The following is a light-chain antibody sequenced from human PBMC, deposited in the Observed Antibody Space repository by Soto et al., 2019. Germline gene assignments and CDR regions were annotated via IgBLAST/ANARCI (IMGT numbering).Light chain of an antibody. CDR3: QQYNSAWT. Sequence: DIQMTQSPSTLSASVGDRVTITCRASQSVSSWLAWYQQKPGKAPNLLIYTASSLESGVPSRFSGSGSGTEFTLTISSLQPDDFATYYCQQYNSAWTFGQGTTVDIK. V-gene: IGKV1-5*03. J-gene: IGKJ1*01. CDR2: TAS. CDR1: QSVSSW.